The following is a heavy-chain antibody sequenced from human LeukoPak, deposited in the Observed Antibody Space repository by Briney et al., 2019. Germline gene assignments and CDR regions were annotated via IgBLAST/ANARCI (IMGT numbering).Heavy chain of an antibody. CDR1: GYSFTSYW. V-gene: IGHV5-51*01. D-gene: IGHD3-10*01. J-gene: IGHJ3*02. CDR3: ATLWGGSGSYHRTSHAFDI. Sequence: GESLKISCKGSGYSFTSYWIGWVRQMPGKGLEWMGIIYPGDSDTRYSPSFQGQVTISADKSISTAYLQWSSLKAPDTAMYYCATLWGGSGSYHRTSHAFDIWGQGTMVTVSS. CDR2: IYPGDSDT.